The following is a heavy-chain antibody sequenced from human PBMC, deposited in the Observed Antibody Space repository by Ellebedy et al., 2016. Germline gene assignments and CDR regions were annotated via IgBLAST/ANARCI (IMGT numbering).Heavy chain of an antibody. Sequence: GGSLRLSCAASGFTFRDYWMTWVRQAPGKGPQWVANIKSDGSETYYVDSVKGRFTISRDNAKNSLYLQMNTLTAEDKAVYYCARIRSPFDYWGQGTLVTVSS. CDR1: GFTFRDYW. D-gene: IGHD1-14*01. J-gene: IGHJ4*02. CDR2: IKSDGSET. V-gene: IGHV3-7*01. CDR3: ARIRSPFDY.